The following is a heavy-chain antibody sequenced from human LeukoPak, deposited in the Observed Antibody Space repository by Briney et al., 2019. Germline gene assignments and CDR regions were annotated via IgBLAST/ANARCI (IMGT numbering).Heavy chain of an antibody. D-gene: IGHD6-19*01. V-gene: IGHV3-21*04. CDR1: GFTFSRYN. CDR3: AQGFSSGWYPY. Sequence: GGSLRLSCAGSGFTFSRYNMNWFRQAPGKGLERVSSISSRSSYIFYADSVKGRFTISRDNAKNSLYLQMNSLGAEDTAVYYCAQGFSSGWYPYWGQGSLVSVSS. CDR2: ISSRSSYI. J-gene: IGHJ4*02.